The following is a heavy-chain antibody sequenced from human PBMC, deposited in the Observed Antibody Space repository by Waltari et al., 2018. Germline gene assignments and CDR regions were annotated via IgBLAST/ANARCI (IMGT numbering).Heavy chain of an antibody. CDR3: ARLTKGISYDFWSGYFLDY. V-gene: IGHV4-59*01. CDR1: GGSISSYY. CDR2: IYYSGST. D-gene: IGHD3-3*01. J-gene: IGHJ4*02. Sequence: QVQLQESGPGLVKPSETLSLTCTVSGGSISSYYWSWIRQPPGKGLEWIGYIYYSGSTNHNPALKSRVTISVDTSKNQFSLKLSSVTAADTAVYYCARLTKGISYDFWSGYFLDYWGQGTLVTVSS.